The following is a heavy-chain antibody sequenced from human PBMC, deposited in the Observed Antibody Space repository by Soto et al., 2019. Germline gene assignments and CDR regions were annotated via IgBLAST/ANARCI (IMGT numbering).Heavy chain of an antibody. J-gene: IGHJ3*02. D-gene: IGHD3-22*01. Sequence: QVQLQQWGAGLLKPSETLSLTCVVYGGSFSGYYWIWIRQPPGKGLEWIGDINHSGSTNNNPSLKSRVTISVDTSKNQFALKLSSVTAADTAVYYCARERKTYYYDSSDYPGAFDIWGQGTMVTVSS. CDR3: ARERKTYYYDSSDYPGAFDI. CDR2: INHSGST. CDR1: GGSFSGYY. V-gene: IGHV4-34*01.